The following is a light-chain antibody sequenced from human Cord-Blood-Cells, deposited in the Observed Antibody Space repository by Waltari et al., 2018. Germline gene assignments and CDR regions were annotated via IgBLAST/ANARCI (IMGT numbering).Light chain of an antibody. CDR2: WAS. CDR3: QQYYITPYT. V-gene: IGKV4-1*01. J-gene: IGKJ2*01. CDR1: QSVLYSSNNKNY. Sequence: DIVMTQSPDSLAVSLGERATNNCKSSQSVLYSSNNKNYLAWYQQKPGQPPKLLIYWASTRESGVPDRFSGSGSGTDFTLTISSLQAEDVAVYYCQQYYITPYTFGQGTKLEIK.